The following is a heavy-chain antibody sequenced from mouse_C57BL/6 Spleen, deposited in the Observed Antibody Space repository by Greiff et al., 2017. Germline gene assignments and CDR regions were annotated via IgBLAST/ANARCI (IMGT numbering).Heavy chain of an antibody. CDR1: GYSFTGYY. V-gene: IGHV1-42*01. Sequence: VQLKQSGPELVKPGASVKISCKASGYSFTGYYMNWVKQSPEKSLEWIGEINPSTGGTTYNQKFKAKATLTVDKSSSTAYMQLKSLTSEDSAVYYCAHSSGYVDYWGQGTTLTVSS. D-gene: IGHD3-2*02. CDR2: INPSTGGT. J-gene: IGHJ2*01. CDR3: AHSSGYVDY.